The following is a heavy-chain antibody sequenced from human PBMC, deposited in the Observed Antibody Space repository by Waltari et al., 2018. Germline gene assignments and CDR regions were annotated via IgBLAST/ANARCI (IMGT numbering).Heavy chain of an antibody. CDR1: VFSFGSYE. CDR3: ARVGGYYYYYMDV. CDR2: ITTSDRSI. V-gene: IGHV3-48*03. D-gene: IGHD3-16*01. J-gene: IGHJ6*03. Sequence: EVQLVESGGGLVQPGGSLRLSCVASVFSFGSYEMIWVRQAPGKGLEWVSYITTSDRSIYYADSVKGRFTISRDNAKNSLYLQMNSLRAEDTAVYYCARVGGYYYYYMDVWGKGTTVTVSS.